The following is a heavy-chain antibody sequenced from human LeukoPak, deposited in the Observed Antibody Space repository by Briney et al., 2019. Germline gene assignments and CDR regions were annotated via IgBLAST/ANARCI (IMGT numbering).Heavy chain of an antibody. V-gene: IGHV4-39*07. CDR1: GGSISSSSYY. CDR3: ARDGYNWNSHWFDP. Sequence: SETLSLTCTVSGGSISSSSYYWGWIRQPPGKGLEWIGSIYYSGSTYYNPSLKSRVTISVDTSKNQFSLKLSSVTAADTAVYYCARDGYNWNSHWFDPWGRGTLVTVSS. CDR2: IYYSGST. J-gene: IGHJ5*02. D-gene: IGHD1-1*01.